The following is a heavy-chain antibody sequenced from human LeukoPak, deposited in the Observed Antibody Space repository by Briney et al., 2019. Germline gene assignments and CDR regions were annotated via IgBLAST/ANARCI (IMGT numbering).Heavy chain of an antibody. CDR2: IDYTGST. D-gene: IGHD6-13*01. Sequence: PSETLSLTCTVSGGSISSHFWSWIRQPPGKGLEWIGYIDYTGSTKDNPSLKSRVTMTVDTSKNQFSLNLNSVTAADTAVYFCARGVVDKSSSWGFWGQGTPVTVSS. CDR1: GGSISSHF. CDR3: ARGVVDKSSSWGF. J-gene: IGHJ4*02. V-gene: IGHV4-59*11.